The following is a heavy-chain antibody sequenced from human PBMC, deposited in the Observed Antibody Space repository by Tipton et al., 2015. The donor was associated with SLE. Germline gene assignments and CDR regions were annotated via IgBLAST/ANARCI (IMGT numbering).Heavy chain of an antibody. CDR1: GGSITSGSDY. CDR2: ISSNGFP. Sequence: TLSLTCTVSGGSITSGSDYWSWIRQAAGKGLEWIGRISSNGFPNYKDSLKSRLTFSVDTSKKQFSLRLSSVTAADTAVYYCARALDFYDYWSGYRAFYFDYWGRGTLVTVSS. D-gene: IGHD3-3*01. CDR3: ARALDFYDYWSGYRAFYFDY. V-gene: IGHV4-61*02. J-gene: IGHJ4*02.